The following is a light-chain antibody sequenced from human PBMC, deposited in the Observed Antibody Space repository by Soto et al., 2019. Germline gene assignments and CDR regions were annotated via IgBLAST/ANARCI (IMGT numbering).Light chain of an antibody. CDR3: QQSYLMSIYT. J-gene: IGKJ2*01. Sequence: DIQMTQSPSSLSASVGDRVTITCRASQSISIYLNWYQQKPGKAPRLLIYASSRLQSGVPSRFSGSGPGTDFTLTISSLQPEEFATYYCQQSYLMSIYTFGQGTRLDIK. V-gene: IGKV1-39*01. CDR1: QSISIY. CDR2: ASS.